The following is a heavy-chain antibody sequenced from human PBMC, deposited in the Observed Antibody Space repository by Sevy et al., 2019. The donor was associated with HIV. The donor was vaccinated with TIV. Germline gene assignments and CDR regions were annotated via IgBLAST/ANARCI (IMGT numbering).Heavy chain of an antibody. CDR3: ARDGGTMTTPGSFDI. Sequence: SETLSLTCDVSGGSISSGVFSWNWIRQPPGKGLEWIGYIFHSGNTYYNPSLKSRVTMSVDRSKNQFPLRMTSVTAADMAVYFCARDGGTMTTPGSFDIWGQGTMVTVSS. CDR1: GGSISSGVFS. CDR2: IFHSGNT. D-gene: IGHD4-17*01. V-gene: IGHV4-30-2*01. J-gene: IGHJ3*02.